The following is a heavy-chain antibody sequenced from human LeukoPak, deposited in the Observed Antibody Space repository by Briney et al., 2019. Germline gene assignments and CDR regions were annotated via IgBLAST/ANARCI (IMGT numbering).Heavy chain of an antibody. CDR1: GGSISSSSYY. V-gene: IGHV4-39*01. D-gene: IGHD2-8*01. CDR3: ARGRWSPAFDI. CDR2: IYYSGST. J-gene: IGHJ3*02. Sequence: PSETLSLTCTVSGGSISSSSYYWGWIRQPPGKGLEWIGSIYYSGSTYYNPSLKSRVTISVDTSKNQFSLRLSSVTAADTAAYYCARGRWSPAFDIWGQGTMVTVSS.